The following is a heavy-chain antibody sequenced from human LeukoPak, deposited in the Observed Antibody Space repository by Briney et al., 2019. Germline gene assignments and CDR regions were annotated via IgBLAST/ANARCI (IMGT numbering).Heavy chain of an antibody. CDR2: MNPNSGNT. D-gene: IGHD5-12*01. CDR3: ARGPRGYDSYYMDV. V-gene: IGHV1-8*02. J-gene: IGHJ6*03. CDR1: GYTFTSYD. Sequence: GASVKVSCKASGYTFTSYDINWVGQATGQGLEWMGWMNPNSGNTGYAQKFQGRVTITRNTSISTASMELSSLRSEDTAVYYCARGPRGYDSYYMDVWGKGTTVTVSS.